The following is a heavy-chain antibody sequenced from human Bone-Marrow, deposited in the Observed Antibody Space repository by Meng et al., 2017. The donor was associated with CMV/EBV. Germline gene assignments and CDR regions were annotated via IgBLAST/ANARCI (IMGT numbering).Heavy chain of an antibody. CDR3: ARDLVSSSWFYYYYGMDV. J-gene: IGHJ6*02. Sequence: GESLRLSCAASGFTFSSYWMHWVRQAPGKGLVWVSRINSDGSSTSYADSVKGRFTISRDNAKNTLYLQMNSLRAEDTAVYYCARDLVSSSWFYYYYGMDVWGQGTTVTVSS. V-gene: IGHV3-74*01. CDR1: GFTFSSYW. D-gene: IGHD6-13*01. CDR2: INSDGSST.